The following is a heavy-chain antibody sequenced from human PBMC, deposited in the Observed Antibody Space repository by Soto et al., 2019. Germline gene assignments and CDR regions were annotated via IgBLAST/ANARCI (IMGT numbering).Heavy chain of an antibody. V-gene: IGHV4-39*01. CDR1: GGSISSSSYY. Sequence: QLQLQESGPGLVKPSETLSLTCTVSGGSISSSSYYWGWIHQPPGKGLEWIGSIYYSGSTYYNPSLKSRVTISVDTSKNQFSLKLSSVTAADTAVYYCIGEQDAFDIWGQGTMVTVSS. D-gene: IGHD1-26*01. CDR2: IYYSGST. J-gene: IGHJ3*02. CDR3: IGEQDAFDI.